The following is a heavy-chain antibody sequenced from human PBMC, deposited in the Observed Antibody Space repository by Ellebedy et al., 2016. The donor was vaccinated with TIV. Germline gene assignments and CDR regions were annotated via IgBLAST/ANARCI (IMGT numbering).Heavy chain of an antibody. CDR1: GGSISSSSYY. V-gene: IGHV4-39*07. CDR3: ARTTAVAGTYYYGMDV. CDR2: IYYSGST. D-gene: IGHD6-19*01. J-gene: IGHJ6*02. Sequence: SETLSLTCTVSGGSISSSSYYWGWIRQPPGKGLEWIGSIYYSGSTYYNPSLKSRVTIPVDMSKNQFSLKLSSVTAADTAVYYCARTTAVAGTYYYGMDVWGQGTTVTVSS.